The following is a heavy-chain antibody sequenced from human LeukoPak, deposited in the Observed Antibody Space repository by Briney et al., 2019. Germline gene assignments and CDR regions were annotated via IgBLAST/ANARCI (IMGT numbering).Heavy chain of an antibody. CDR3: ARSWAPGYCTSTSCYNFDY. J-gene: IGHJ4*02. CDR1: GGSISSSHYY. CDR2: IYYSGRT. V-gene: IGHV4-39*01. Sequence: PSETPSLTCTVSGGSISSSHYYWGWIRQPPGKGLEWIGIIYYSGRTYYNPSLKSRLTISVDTSKNEFSLKLSSVTAADTAVYYCARSWAPGYCTSTSCYNFDYWGQGALVTVSS. D-gene: IGHD2-2*02.